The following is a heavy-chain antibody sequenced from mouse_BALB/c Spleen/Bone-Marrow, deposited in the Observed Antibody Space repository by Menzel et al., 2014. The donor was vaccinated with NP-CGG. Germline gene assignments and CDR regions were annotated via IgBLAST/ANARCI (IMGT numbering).Heavy chain of an antibody. Sequence: EVQRVESGGGLVQPGGSMKLSCVASGFTFSNYWMNWVRQSPEKGLEWVAEIRLKSNNYATHYAESVKGRFTISRDDSKSSVDLQMNNLRAEDTGIYYCTSMRRRGFAYWGQGTLVTVSA. D-gene: IGHD2-3*01. V-gene: IGHV6-6*02. CDR1: GFTFSNYW. J-gene: IGHJ3*01. CDR2: IRLKSNNYAT. CDR3: TSMRRRGFAY.